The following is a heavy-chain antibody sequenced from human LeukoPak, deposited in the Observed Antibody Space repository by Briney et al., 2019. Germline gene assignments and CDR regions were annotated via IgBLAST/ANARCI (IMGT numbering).Heavy chain of an antibody. CDR2: IYYSGST. CDR1: GGSISSYY. V-gene: IGHV4-59*01. D-gene: IGHD2-15*01. Sequence: SETLCLTCTVSGGSISSYYWSRIRQPPGKGLEWIGYIYYSGSTNYNPSLKSRVTISVDTSKNQFSLKLSSVTAADTAVYYCARASGGSCYSCYNWFDPWGQGTLVTVSS. J-gene: IGHJ5*02. CDR3: ARASGGSCYSCYNWFDP.